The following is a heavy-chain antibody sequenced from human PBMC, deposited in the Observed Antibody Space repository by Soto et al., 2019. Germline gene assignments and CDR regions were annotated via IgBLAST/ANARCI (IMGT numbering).Heavy chain of an antibody. D-gene: IGHD3-10*01. Sequence: QVQLQESGPGLVKPSETLSLTCTVSGGSISSYYWSWIRQPPGKGLEWIGYIYYSGSTNYNPSLKSRVPISVDTSKNPFSLKLSSVTAADTAVYYCASLFRDYYGSGSYLSAFDIWGQGTMVTVSS. CDR2: IYYSGST. V-gene: IGHV4-59*01. CDR3: ASLFRDYYGSGSYLSAFDI. CDR1: GGSISSYY. J-gene: IGHJ3*02.